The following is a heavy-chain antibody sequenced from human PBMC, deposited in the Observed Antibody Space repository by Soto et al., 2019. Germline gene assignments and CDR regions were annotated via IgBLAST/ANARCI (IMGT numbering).Heavy chain of an antibody. CDR2: INPNSGVT. D-gene: IGHD3-10*01. CDR1: GYTFTGYF. V-gene: IGHV1-2*02. Sequence: VQLVQSGAEVKKPGASVKVSCKASGYTFTGYFIHWVRQAPGQGLEWMGSINPNSGVTNYEERFRGRVTMTRDMSARTAYMDLSSLRFDDTAVYYCARESYNHEGFDIWGQGKMVTVSS. J-gene: IGHJ3*02. CDR3: ARESYNHEGFDI.